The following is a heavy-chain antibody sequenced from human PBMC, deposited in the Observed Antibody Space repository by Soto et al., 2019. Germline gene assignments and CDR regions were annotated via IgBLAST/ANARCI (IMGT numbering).Heavy chain of an antibody. J-gene: IGHJ3*02. D-gene: IGHD3-16*01. Sequence: PSETLSLTCTVSGGAISGYYWTWIRQSAGKGLEWIGRIYSSGGTKYNPSPQSRVTMSVDTSKNQFSLKLSSVTAADTAVYYCARGRPLRAFAIWGQGTMVTVSS. CDR2: IYSSGGT. CDR1: GGAISGYY. V-gene: IGHV4-4*07. CDR3: ARGRPLRAFAI.